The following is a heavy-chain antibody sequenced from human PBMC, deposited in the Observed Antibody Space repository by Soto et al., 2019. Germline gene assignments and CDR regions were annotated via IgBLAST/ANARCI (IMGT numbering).Heavy chain of an antibody. J-gene: IGHJ5*02. Sequence: ASVKVSCKASGYTFTSYGISWVRQAPGQGLEWMGWISAYNGNTNYAQKLQGRVTMTTDTSTSTAYMELRSLRSDDTAVYYCARDRDIVLVPAAPGVGYCSGGSCYWFDPWGQGTLVTVSS. CDR3: ARDRDIVLVPAAPGVGYCSGGSCYWFDP. CDR1: GYTFTSYG. V-gene: IGHV1-18*01. D-gene: IGHD2-15*01. CDR2: ISAYNGNT.